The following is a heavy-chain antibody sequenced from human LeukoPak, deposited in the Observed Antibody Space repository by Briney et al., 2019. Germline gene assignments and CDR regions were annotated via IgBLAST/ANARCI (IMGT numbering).Heavy chain of an antibody. J-gene: IGHJ3*02. CDR1: GYTFTSYG. V-gene: IGHV1-18*01. CDR2: ISAYNGNT. D-gene: IGHD3-10*01. CDR3: ARDRGSAFDI. Sequence: ASVKVSCKASGYTFTSYGISWVRQAPGQGLEWMGWISAYNGNTNYAQKFQGRVTMTRDTSISTAYMELSRLRSDDTAVYYCARDRGSAFDIWGQGTMVTVSS.